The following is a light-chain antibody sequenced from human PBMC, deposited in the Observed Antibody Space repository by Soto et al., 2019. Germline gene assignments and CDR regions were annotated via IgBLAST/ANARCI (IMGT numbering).Light chain of an antibody. J-gene: IGKJ4*01. CDR2: GAS. CDR1: QSVSSTY. CDR3: QHYSSLVPT. Sequence: EIVLTQSPGTLSLSTGERATLSCRASQSVSSTYLAWYQQKPGQAPTLLIYGASSRATGIPDRFSGSGSGTDFTLTISRLEPEDFAVNYCQHYSSLVPTFGGGTKVEIK. V-gene: IGKV3-20*01.